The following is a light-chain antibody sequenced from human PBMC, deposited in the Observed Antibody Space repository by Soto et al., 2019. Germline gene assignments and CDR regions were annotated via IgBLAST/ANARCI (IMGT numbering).Light chain of an antibody. CDR1: QSVGST. CDR3: QQYNKWPIT. J-gene: IGKJ5*01. CDR2: GVS. Sequence: EIVMTQSPATLSVSPGERASLSCRASQSVGSTLAWYQQKPGQAPRLIIYGVSSRATAVPARFSGSGSETEFSLTISSLQSDDSAVYYCQQYNKWPITFGQGTRLEI. V-gene: IGKV3-15*01.